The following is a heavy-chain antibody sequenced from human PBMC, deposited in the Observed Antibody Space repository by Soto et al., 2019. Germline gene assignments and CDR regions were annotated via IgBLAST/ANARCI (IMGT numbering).Heavy chain of an antibody. D-gene: IGHD4-17*01. V-gene: IGHV1-69*13. CDR3: ARVYGDYDVVGMDV. CDR2: IIPIFGTA. Sequence: ASVKVSCKASGGTFSSYAISWVRQAPGQGLEWMGGIIPIFGTANYAQKFQGRVTITADESTSTAYMELSSLRSEDTAVYYCARVYGDYDVVGMDVWGQGTTVTVSS. CDR1: GGTFSSYA. J-gene: IGHJ6*02.